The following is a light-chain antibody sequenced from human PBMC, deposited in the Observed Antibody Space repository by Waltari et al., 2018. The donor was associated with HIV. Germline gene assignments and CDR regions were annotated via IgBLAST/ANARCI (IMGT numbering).Light chain of an antibody. J-gene: IGLJ2*01. CDR2: QNS. CDR3: QAWDSSSAVV. CDR1: TLGDTY. Sequence: SYELTQPPSVSVSPGQTDSITCSGDTLGDTYASWYPQHPAQSPVLVIYQNSKRPSGIPERFSGSNSGDTATLTISGTQAVDEADYYCQAWDSSSAVVFGGGTKLTVL. V-gene: IGLV3-1*01.